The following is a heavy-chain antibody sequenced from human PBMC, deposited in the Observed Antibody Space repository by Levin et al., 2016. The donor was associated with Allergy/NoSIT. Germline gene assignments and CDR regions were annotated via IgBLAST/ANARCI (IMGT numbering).Heavy chain of an antibody. D-gene: IGHD3-22*01. CDR1: GFVFSSHA. V-gene: IGHV3-23*01. J-gene: IGHJ6*02. CDR2: ISASGGST. Sequence: GESLKISCAASGFVFSSHAMSWVRLAPGKGLEWVSGISASGGSTYYADSLKGRSTISRDSSKNTLYLQMNSLTAEDTAVYYCARDVGGGYSAYYYYGMDVWGRGTTVTVSS. CDR3: ARDVGGGYSAYYYYGMDV.